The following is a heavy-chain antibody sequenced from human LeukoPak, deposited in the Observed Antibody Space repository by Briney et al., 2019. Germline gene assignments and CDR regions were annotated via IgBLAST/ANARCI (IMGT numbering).Heavy chain of an antibody. Sequence: PGGSLRLSCAASGFSFSSYGMHWVCQAPGKGLEWVSFIYSDNTHYSDSVKGRFTISRDNSKNTLYLQMNSLRAEDTAVYYCARRAGAYSHPYDYWGQGTLVTVSS. D-gene: IGHD4/OR15-4a*01. CDR1: GFSFSSYG. J-gene: IGHJ4*02. CDR3: ARRAGAYSHPYDY. CDR2: IYSDNT. V-gene: IGHV3-NL1*01.